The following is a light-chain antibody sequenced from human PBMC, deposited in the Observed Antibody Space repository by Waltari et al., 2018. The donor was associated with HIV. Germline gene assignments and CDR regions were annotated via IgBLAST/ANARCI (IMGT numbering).Light chain of an antibody. CDR1: SSDVGNYNL. CDR3: SSYGGSSIWL. J-gene: IGLJ2*01. Sequence: QSALTQPASVSGSPGQSITIPCTGTSSDVGNYNLVSWYQQNPGKAPKLIIYEAIKRPSGVSDRISGSKSASTASLTISGLQADDEADYFCSSYGGSSIWLFGGGTKLTVL. V-gene: IGLV2-23*01. CDR2: EAI.